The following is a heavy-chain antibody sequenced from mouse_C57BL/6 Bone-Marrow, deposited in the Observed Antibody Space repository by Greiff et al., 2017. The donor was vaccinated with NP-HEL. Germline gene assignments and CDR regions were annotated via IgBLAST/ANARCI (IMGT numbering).Heavy chain of an antibody. CDR3: AREYYYGSDWYFDV. CDR2: INYDGSST. V-gene: IGHV5-16*01. J-gene: IGHJ1*03. D-gene: IGHD1-1*01. Sequence: EVKLLESEGGLVQPGSSMKLSCTASGFTFSDYYMAWVRQVPEKGLEWVANINYDGSSTYYLDSLTSRFIISRDNAKNILYLQMSSRKSEDTATYNCAREYYYGSDWYFDVWGTGTTVTVSS. CDR1: GFTFSDYY.